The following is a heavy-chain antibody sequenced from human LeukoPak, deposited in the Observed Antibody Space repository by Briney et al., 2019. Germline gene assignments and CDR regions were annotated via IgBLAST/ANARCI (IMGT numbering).Heavy chain of an antibody. J-gene: IGHJ3*02. CDR1: GYSISSGYY. Sequence: SETLSLTCTVSGYSISSGYYWGWIRQPPGKGLEWIGSIYHSGSTYYNPSLKSRVTISVDTSKNQFSLKLSSVTAADTAVYYCARHRLYYDILTGSTINDAFDIRGQGTMVTVSS. CDR3: ARHRLYYDILTGSTINDAFDI. D-gene: IGHD3-9*01. CDR2: IYHSGST. V-gene: IGHV4-38-2*02.